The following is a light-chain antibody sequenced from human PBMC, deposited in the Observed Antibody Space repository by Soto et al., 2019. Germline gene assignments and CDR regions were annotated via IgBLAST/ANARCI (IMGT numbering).Light chain of an antibody. CDR3: AAWDDSLYVV. J-gene: IGLJ2*01. CDR1: SSNIGSDT. V-gene: IGLV1-44*01. CDR2: SNN. Sequence: QSALTQPPSASGTPGQRVTISCSGSSSNIGSDTVNWYQHLPGTAPKLLIYSNNQRPSGVPDRFSGSKSGTSASLAISGLQSEDEADYYCAAWDDSLYVVFGGGTKVTVL.